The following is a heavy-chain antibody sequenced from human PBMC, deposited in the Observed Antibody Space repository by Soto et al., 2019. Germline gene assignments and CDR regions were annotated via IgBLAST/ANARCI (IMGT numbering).Heavy chain of an antibody. CDR1: GFTFSSYA. D-gene: IGHD3-22*01. Sequence: EVPLLESGGGLVQPGGSLRLSCAASGFTFSSYAMSWVRQAPGKGLEWVSAISGSGGSTYYADSVKGRFTISRDNSKNTLYLQMNSLRAEDTAVYYCAKVPEDYYDSSGYFDLWGRGTLVTVSS. J-gene: IGHJ2*01. CDR2: ISGSGGST. CDR3: AKVPEDYYDSSGYFDL. V-gene: IGHV3-23*01.